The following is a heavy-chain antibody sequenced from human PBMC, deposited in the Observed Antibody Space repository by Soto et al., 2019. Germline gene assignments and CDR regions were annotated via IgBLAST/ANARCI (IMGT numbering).Heavy chain of an antibody. CDR3: ARGRYGDY. CDR1: GYAFTTYG. CDR2: ISAHNGNT. J-gene: IGHJ4*02. D-gene: IGHD1-1*01. V-gene: IGHV1-18*01. Sequence: QVHLVQSGAEVKKPGASVKVSCKGSGYAFTTYGITWVRQAPGQGLEWMGWISAHNGNTNYAQKLQGRVTVTRDTTTSTAYMELRSLRSDDTAVYYCARGRYGDYWGQGALVTVSS.